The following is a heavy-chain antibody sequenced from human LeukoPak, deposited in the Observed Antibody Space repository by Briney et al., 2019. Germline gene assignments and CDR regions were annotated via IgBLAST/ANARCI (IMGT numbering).Heavy chain of an antibody. D-gene: IGHD2-15*01. J-gene: IGHJ5*02. CDR2: INQDGSEK. Sequence: PGGSLRLSRAASGFTFSSYWMSWVRQAPGKGLEWVANINQDGSEKYYVDSVKGRFTISRDNAKNSLYLQMNSPRAEDTAVYYCAREGCSGGRCYHNWFDPWGQGTLVTVSS. V-gene: IGHV3-7*01. CDR3: AREGCSGGRCYHNWFDP. CDR1: GFTFSSYW.